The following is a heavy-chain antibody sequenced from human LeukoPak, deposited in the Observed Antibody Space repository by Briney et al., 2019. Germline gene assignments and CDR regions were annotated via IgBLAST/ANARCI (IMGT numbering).Heavy chain of an antibody. CDR3: AKGPLRGTAAAIDY. CDR1: GFTFSSYG. D-gene: IGHD2-2*01. V-gene: IGHV3-30*18. J-gene: IGHJ4*02. CDR2: ISYDGRNK. Sequence: PGGSLRLSCAASGFTFSSYGMHWVRQAPDKGLEWVAVISYDGRNKHYPDSVKGRFTISRDISTDTLWLQMDSLRTEDTAVYYCAKGPLRGTAAAIDYWGQGTLVTVSS.